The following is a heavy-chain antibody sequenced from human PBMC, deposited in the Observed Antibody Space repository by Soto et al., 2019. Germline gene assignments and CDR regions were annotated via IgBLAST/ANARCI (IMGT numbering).Heavy chain of an antibody. D-gene: IGHD3-22*01. CDR1: GFTFSSYA. Sequence: EVQLLESGGGLVQPGGSLRLSCAASGFTFSSYAMSWVRQAPGKWLEWVSAISQSGGSTYYADSVKGRFTISRDNSKNTLSLQMNSLRAEDTVVYYCAQAAYYSDSSGDYWGQGTLVTVSS. J-gene: IGHJ4*02. CDR3: AQAAYYSDSSGDY. CDR2: ISQSGGST. V-gene: IGHV3-23*01.